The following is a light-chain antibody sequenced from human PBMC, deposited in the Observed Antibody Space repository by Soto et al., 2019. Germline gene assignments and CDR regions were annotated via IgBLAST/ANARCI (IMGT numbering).Light chain of an antibody. CDR1: SSDVGNDNF. J-gene: IGLJ1*01. CDR3: TSYTTSSTYV. V-gene: IGLV2-14*01. CDR2: EVS. Sequence: QSVLTQPASVSGSPGQSITISCTGTSSDVGNDNFVSWYQHHPGKAPKLIIYEVSYRPSGVSHRFSGSKSGNTASLTISGLQAEDEAHYYCTSYTTSSTYVFGTGTKVTVL.